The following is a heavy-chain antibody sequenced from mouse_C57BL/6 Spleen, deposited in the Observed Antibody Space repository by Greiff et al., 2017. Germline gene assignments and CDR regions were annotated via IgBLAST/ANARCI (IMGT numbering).Heavy chain of an antibody. CDR1: GYSITSGYY. CDR3: ASYYDGSSQYYFDY. V-gene: IGHV3-6*01. Sequence: EVKLQESGPGLVKPSQSLSLTCSVTGYSITSGYYWNWIRQFPGNKLEWMGYISYDGSNNYNPSLKNRISITRDTSKNQFFLKLNSVTTEDTATYYCASYYDGSSQYYFDYWGQGTTLTVSS. CDR2: ISYDGSN. D-gene: IGHD1-1*01. J-gene: IGHJ2*01.